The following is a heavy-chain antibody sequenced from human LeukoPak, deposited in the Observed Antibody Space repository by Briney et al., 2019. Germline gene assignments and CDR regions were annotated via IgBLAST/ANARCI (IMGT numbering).Heavy chain of an antibody. J-gene: IGHJ4*02. CDR2: INPNSGGT. Sequence: ASVKVSCKASGYTFTGYYMHWVRQAPGQGLEWMGWINPNSGGTNYAQKFQGRVTMTRDTSISTAYMELSRLRSDDTAVYYCARVVVGGSSGCYASGEGGYWGQGTLVTVSS. V-gene: IGHV1-2*02. D-gene: IGHD3-22*01. CDR3: ARVVVGGSSGCYASGEGGY. CDR1: GYTFTGYY.